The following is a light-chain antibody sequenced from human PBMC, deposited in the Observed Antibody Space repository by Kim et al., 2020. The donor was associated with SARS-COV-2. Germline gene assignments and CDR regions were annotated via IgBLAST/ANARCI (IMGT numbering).Light chain of an antibody. CDR2: QDS. CDR3: QAWDSSTAV. J-gene: IGLJ3*02. Sequence: VAPGQAASITCSGDKLGDKYACWYQQKPGQSPVLVIYQDSKRPSGIPERFSGSNSGNTATLTISGTQAMDEADYYCQAWDSSTAVFGGGTQLTVL. CDR1: KLGDKY. V-gene: IGLV3-1*01.